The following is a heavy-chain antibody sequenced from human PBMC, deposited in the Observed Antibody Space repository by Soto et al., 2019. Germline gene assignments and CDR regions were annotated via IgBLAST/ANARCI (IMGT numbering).Heavy chain of an antibody. CDR1: GFTFSSYA. J-gene: IGHJ4*02. CDR2: ISYDGSNK. Sequence: QVQLVESGGGVVQPGRSLRLSCAASGFTFSSYAMHWVRQAPGKGLEWVAVISYDGSNKYYADSVKGRFTISRDNSKNTLYVQMNSLRAEDTAVYYCARDHLGHPLNDYGDYGGYFDYWGQGTLVTVSS. CDR3: ARDHLGHPLNDYGDYGGYFDY. D-gene: IGHD4-17*01. V-gene: IGHV3-30-3*01.